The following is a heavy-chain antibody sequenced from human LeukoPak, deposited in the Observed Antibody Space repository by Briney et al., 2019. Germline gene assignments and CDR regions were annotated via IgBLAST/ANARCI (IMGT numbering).Heavy chain of an antibody. CDR2: IYYSGST. CDR3: ARVPCSSTSCFHYYGMDV. D-gene: IGHD2-2*01. J-gene: IGHJ6*02. CDR1: GGSISSYY. V-gene: IGHV4-59*01. Sequence: SETLSLTCTVSGGSISSYYWSWIRQPPGKGLEWIGYIYYSGSTNYNPSLKSRVTISVDTSKNQFSLKLSSVTAADTAVYYCARVPCSSTSCFHYYGMDVWGQGTTVTVSS.